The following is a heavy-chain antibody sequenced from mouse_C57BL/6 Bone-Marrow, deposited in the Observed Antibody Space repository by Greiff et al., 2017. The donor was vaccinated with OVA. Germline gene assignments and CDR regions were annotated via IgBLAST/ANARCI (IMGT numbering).Heavy chain of an antibody. CDR1: GFSFNTYA. V-gene: IGHV10-1*01. Sequence: EVKLMESGGGLVQPKGSLKLSCAASGFSFNTYAMNWVRQAPGKGLEWVARIRSKSNNYATYYADSVKDRFTISRDDSESMLYLQMNNLKTEDTAMYYCVRQTYYYGSKVGAMDYWGQGTSVTVSS. J-gene: IGHJ4*01. CDR2: IRSKSNNYAT. CDR3: VRQTYYYGSKVGAMDY. D-gene: IGHD1-1*01.